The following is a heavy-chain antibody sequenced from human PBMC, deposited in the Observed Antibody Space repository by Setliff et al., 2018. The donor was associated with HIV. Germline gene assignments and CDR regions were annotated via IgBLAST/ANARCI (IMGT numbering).Heavy chain of an antibody. Sequence: ASVKVSCKASGYTFSSYDINWVRQATGQGREWMGWMNPNSGNTGYAQKFQGRVTMTRDTSIGTAYMELNNLKFEDTAVYYCARARRDSYDRGRRNHYYIDVWGKGTPVTVS. D-gene: IGHD3-22*01. J-gene: IGHJ6*03. CDR1: GYTFSSYD. CDR2: MNPNSGNT. CDR3: ARARRDSYDRGRRNHYYIDV. V-gene: IGHV1-8*02.